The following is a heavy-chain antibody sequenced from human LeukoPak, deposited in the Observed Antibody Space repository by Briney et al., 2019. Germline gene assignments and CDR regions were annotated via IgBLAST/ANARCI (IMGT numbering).Heavy chain of an antibody. CDR1: GYTFTSYD. Sequence: GASVKVSCKASGYTFTSYDINWVRQATGQGLEWMGWMNPNSGNTGYAQKFQGRVTMTRNTSISTAYMELSSLRSEDTAVYYCAREHTIFGVVIPRADYYGMDVWGQGTTVTVSS. V-gene: IGHV1-8*01. D-gene: IGHD3-3*01. CDR3: AREHTIFGVVIPRADYYGMDV. J-gene: IGHJ6*02. CDR2: MNPNSGNT.